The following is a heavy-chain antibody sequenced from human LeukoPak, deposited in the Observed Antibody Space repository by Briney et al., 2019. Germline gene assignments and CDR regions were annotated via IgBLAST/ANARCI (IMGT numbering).Heavy chain of an antibody. CDR2: IYYSGST. CDR1: GGSISGYY. Sequence: SETLSLTCTVSGGSISGYYWSWIRQSPGKGLEWIGYIYYSGSTNYNPSLKSRVTISVDTSKNQFSLRLSSVTAADTAVYYCAREGTDQYYYYYMDVWGKGTTVTVSS. CDR3: AREGTDQYYYYYMDV. J-gene: IGHJ6*03. D-gene: IGHD3-10*01. V-gene: IGHV4-59*01.